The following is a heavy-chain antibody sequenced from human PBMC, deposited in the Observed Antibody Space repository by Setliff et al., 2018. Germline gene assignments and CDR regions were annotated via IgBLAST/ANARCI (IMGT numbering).Heavy chain of an antibody. V-gene: IGHV3-72*01. J-gene: IGHJ6*02. CDR3: VKGGSAPSSYQYPLDV. CDR2: ISRRGTYTA. Sequence: PGGSLRLSCAASGFTFSNYSMNWVRQAPGKGLEWVSPISRRGTYTAEYAASVKGRFTFSRDDSENSLYLQMSSLKTEDTAVYYCVKGGSAPSSYQYPLDVWGQGTTVTVSS. D-gene: IGHD1-26*01. CDR1: GFTFSNYS.